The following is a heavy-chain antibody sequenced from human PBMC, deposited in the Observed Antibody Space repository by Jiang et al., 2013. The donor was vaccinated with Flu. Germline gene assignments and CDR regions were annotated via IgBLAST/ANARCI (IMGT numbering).Heavy chain of an antibody. J-gene: IGHJ3*02. CDR1: GGTFSYYA. V-gene: IGHV1-69*04. D-gene: IGHD3-22*01. CDR2: IIPILNIT. Sequence: GAEVKKPGSSVKVSCKASGGTFSYYAINWVRQAPGQGLEWMGGIIPILNITNYAQNFQGRVTITADKSTSTAYMELTSLRSEDTAVYYCAIGRGTMINVVGAFDIWGQGQWSPSLQ. CDR3: AIGRGTMINVVGAFDI.